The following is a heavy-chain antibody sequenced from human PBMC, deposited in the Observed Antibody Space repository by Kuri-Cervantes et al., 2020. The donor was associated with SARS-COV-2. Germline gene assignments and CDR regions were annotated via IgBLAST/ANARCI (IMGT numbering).Heavy chain of an antibody. D-gene: IGHD2-8*01. V-gene: IGHV4-59*12. J-gene: IGHJ6*02. CDR1: GGSISSYY. Sequence: SETLSLTCTVPGGSISSYYWSWIRQPPGKGLEWIGCIYYSGSTNYNPSLKSRVTISVDKSKNQFSLKLSSVTAADTAVYYCARVHCTNGVCYRDYYYYGMDVWGQGTTVTVSS. CDR3: ARVHCTNGVCYRDYYYYGMDV. CDR2: IYYSGST.